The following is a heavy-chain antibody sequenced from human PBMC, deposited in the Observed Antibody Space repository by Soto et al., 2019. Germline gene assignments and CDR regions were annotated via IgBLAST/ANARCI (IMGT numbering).Heavy chain of an antibody. CDR1: GYTFTNYD. Sequence: QVQLVQSGAEVKKPGASVKVSCKASGYTFTNYDINWVRQATGQGLEWMGWMNPDSGDTRYAQEFQVRVTMTRDTSISTAYMELSSLRSEDTAVYYCARGRRDYYDSGDWVPLAYWGQGTLVIVSS. J-gene: IGHJ4*02. D-gene: IGHD3-22*01. CDR3: ARGRRDYYDSGDWVPLAY. V-gene: IGHV1-8*01. CDR2: MNPDSGDT.